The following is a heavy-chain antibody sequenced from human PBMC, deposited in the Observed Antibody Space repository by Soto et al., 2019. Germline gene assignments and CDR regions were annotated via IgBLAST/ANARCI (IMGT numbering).Heavy chain of an antibody. CDR1: GGSISSYY. Sequence: PSETLSLTCTVSGGSISSYYWSWIRQPPGKGLEWIGYIYYSGSTNYNPSLKSRVTISVDTSKNQFSLKLSSVTAADTAVYYCARVRFGELLFRNPIFDYWGQGTLVTVSS. J-gene: IGHJ4*02. D-gene: IGHD3-10*01. V-gene: IGHV4-59*01. CDR2: IYYSGST. CDR3: ARVRFGELLFRNPIFDY.